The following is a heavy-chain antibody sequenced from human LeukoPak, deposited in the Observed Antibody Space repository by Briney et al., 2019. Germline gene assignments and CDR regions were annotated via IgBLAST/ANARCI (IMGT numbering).Heavy chain of an antibody. CDR2: IISKSDGGTT. Sequence: GGSLRLSCVASGFTFTNAWMIWVRQAPGKGLEWVGRIISKSDGGTTDYAAPVKGRFTISRDDSNNTLYLQMNSLRAEDTAVYYCAKVVPSRDRVYYFDYWGQGTLVTVSS. J-gene: IGHJ4*02. D-gene: IGHD1-14*01. CDR3: AKVVPSRDRVYYFDY. V-gene: IGHV3-15*01. CDR1: GFTFTNAW.